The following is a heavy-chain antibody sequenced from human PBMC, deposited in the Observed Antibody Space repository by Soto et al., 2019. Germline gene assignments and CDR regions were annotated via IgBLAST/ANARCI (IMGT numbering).Heavy chain of an antibody. J-gene: IGHJ4*02. V-gene: IGHV3-11*06. CDR3: ARSRRGYSSGWLVTFDY. D-gene: IGHD6-19*01. CDR1: GFTFSDYY. Sequence: GGALGLSCSASGFTFSDYYMSWIRQAPGKGLEWVSYISSSSSHTNYADSVKGRFTISRDNAKNSLYLQMNSLRAEDTAVYYCARSRRGYSSGWLVTFDYWGQGTLVTVSS. CDR2: ISSSSSHT.